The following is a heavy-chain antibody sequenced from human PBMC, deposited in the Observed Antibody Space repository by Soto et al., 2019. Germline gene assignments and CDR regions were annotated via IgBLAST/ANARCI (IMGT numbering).Heavy chain of an antibody. CDR1: GGSISSSSYY. J-gene: IGHJ3*02. Sequence: QLQLQESGPGLVKPSETLSLTCTVSGGSISSSSYYWGWIRQPPGKGLEWIGSIYYSGSTYYNPSLKSRVTISVDTSKNQFSLKLSSVTAADTAVYYCASVVEGPDAFDIWGQGTMVTVSS. CDR2: IYYSGST. V-gene: IGHV4-39*01. D-gene: IGHD2-15*01. CDR3: ASVVEGPDAFDI.